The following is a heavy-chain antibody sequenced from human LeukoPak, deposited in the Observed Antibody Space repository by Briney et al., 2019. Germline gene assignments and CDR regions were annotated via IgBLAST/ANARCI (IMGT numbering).Heavy chain of an antibody. CDR3: ARTSHYDFWSGYDAFDI. Sequence: ASVKVSCKASGYTFTSYGISWVRQAPGQGLEWMGWISAYNGNTNYAQKLQGRVTMTTDTSTSTAYMELRSLRSDDTAVYYCARTSHYDFWSGYDAFDIWGQGTMVTVSS. CDR1: GYTFTSYG. V-gene: IGHV1-18*01. CDR2: ISAYNGNT. J-gene: IGHJ3*02. D-gene: IGHD3-3*01.